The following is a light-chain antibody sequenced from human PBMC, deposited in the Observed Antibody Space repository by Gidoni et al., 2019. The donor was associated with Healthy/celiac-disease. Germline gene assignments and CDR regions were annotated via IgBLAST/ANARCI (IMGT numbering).Light chain of an antibody. V-gene: IGKV3-20*01. J-gene: IGKJ2*01. CDR1: QSVSNNY. CDR2: GAS. Sequence: EIVLTQSPGTLSLSPGARATLSCRAIQSVSNNYLAWYQQKPGQAPRLLIYGASNRTTGLPDRFSGSGAGTDFTLTISRLEPEDFAVYFCQQYGSSYTFGQGTKLEIK. CDR3: QQYGSSYT.